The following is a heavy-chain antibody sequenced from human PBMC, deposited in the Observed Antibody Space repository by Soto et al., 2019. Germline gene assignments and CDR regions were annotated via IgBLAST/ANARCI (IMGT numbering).Heavy chain of an antibody. CDR2: ISAYNGNT. CDR1: GYTFTSYG. J-gene: IGHJ3*02. Sequence: QVQLVQSGAEVKKPGASVKVSCKASGYTFTSYGISWVRQAPGQGLEWMGWISAYNGNTNYAQKLQGRVTMTTDTSTSTAYMELRSLRSDDTAVYYCARVLDIVGVPAAMRVYDAFDIWGQGTMVTVSS. V-gene: IGHV1-18*01. D-gene: IGHD2-2*01. CDR3: ARVLDIVGVPAAMRVYDAFDI.